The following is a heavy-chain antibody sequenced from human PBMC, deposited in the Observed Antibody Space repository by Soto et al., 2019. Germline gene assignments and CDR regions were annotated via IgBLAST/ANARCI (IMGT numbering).Heavy chain of an antibody. J-gene: IGHJ4*02. CDR3: AGGNSNGYFDY. V-gene: IGHV3-66*01. CDR2: IYSGGGT. CDR1: GFTVGSNY. D-gene: IGHD5-18*01. Sequence: EVQLVESGGGLVQPGGSLRLSCAASGFTVGSNYMFWVRQAPGKGLEWVSTIYSGGGTYYADSVKGRFTISRDNPKNTLYLQMNSLRAEDTAVYYCAGGNSNGYFDYWGQGTLVNVSS.